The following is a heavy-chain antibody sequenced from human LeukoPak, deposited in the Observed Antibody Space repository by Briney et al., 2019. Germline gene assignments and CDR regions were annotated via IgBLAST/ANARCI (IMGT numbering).Heavy chain of an antibody. Sequence: GGSLRLSCAASGFTFDDYAMHWVRQTPGKGLEWVSGINWKSGSIGYVDSVKGRFTISRDNAKNSLYLQMNSLRPEDTAFYYCAKDKGSGWSGIDYWGQGTLVTVSS. J-gene: IGHJ4*02. CDR3: AKDKGSGWSGIDY. V-gene: IGHV3-9*01. CDR2: INWKSGSI. D-gene: IGHD6-19*01. CDR1: GFTFDDYA.